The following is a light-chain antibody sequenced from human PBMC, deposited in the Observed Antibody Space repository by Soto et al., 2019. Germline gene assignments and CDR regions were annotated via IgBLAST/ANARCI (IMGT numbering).Light chain of an antibody. CDR3: ATWDDSLNGVV. CDR1: SSNIASYT. J-gene: IGLJ2*01. CDR2: NNN. V-gene: IGLV1-44*01. Sequence: QSVLTQPPSASGTPGQTVTISCSGSSSNIASYTESWYQEVPGTAPKLLIYNNNQRPSGVPDRFSASKSGTSASLAISGLQSEDEADYYCATWDDSLNGVVFGGGTKVTVL.